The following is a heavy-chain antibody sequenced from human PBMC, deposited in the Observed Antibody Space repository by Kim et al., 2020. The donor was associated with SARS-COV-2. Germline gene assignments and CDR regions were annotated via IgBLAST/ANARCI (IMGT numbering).Heavy chain of an antibody. CDR1: GGSISSYY. Sequence: SETLSLTCTVSGGSISSYYWSWIRQPAGKGLEWIGRIYTSGSTNYNPSLKSRVTMSVDTSKNQFSLKLSSVTAADTAVYYCARGEYCSSTSCYSPSDAVSVDDAFDIWGQGTMVTVSS. CDR3: ARGEYCSSTSCYSPSDAVSVDDAFDI. V-gene: IGHV4-4*07. D-gene: IGHD2-2*01. J-gene: IGHJ3*02. CDR2: IYTSGST.